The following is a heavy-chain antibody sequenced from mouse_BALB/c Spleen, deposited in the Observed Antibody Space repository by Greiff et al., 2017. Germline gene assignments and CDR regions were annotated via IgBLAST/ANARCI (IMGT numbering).Heavy chain of an antibody. J-gene: IGHJ2*01. CDR2: ISSGGSYT. Sequence: EVKLVESGGGLVKPGGSLKLSCAASGFTFSSYAMSWVRQSPEKRLEWVAEISSGGSYTYYPDTVTGRFTISRDNAKNTLYLEMSSLRSEDTAMYYCARKRNYGAFDYWGQATTLTVSS. CDR3: ARKRNYGAFDY. D-gene: IGHD1-1*02. CDR1: GFTFSSYA. V-gene: IGHV5-9-4*01.